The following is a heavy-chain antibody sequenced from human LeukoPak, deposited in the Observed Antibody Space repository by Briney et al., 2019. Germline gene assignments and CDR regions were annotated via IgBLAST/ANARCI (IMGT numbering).Heavy chain of an antibody. J-gene: IGHJ6*02. D-gene: IGHD6-19*01. CDR1: GFTFSSYA. CDR2: ISGSGGST. Sequence: GGSLRLSCAASGFTFSSYAMSWVRQAPGKGLEWVSAISGSGGSTYYADSVKSRFTISRDNSKNTLYLQMNSLRAEDTAVYYCAKAVAGTYYYGMDVWGQGTTVTVSS. CDR3: AKAVAGTYYYGMDV. V-gene: IGHV3-23*01.